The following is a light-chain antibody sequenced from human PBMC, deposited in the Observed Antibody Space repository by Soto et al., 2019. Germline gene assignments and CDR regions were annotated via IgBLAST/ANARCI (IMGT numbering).Light chain of an antibody. CDR1: SSDVGGYNY. J-gene: IGLJ1*01. CDR2: EVT. V-gene: IGLV2-14*01. Sequence: QSVLTQPASVSGSPGQSTTISCTGTSSDVGGYNYVSWYQHHPGKAPKLMIYEVTNRPSGVSIRFSGSKSGTTASLTISGLQAEDEADYYCLSFTSSFTYIFGTGTKVTVL. CDR3: LSFTSSFTYI.